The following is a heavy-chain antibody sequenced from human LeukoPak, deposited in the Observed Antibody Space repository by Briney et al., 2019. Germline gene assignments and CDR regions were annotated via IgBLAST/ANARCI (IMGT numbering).Heavy chain of an antibody. J-gene: IGHJ4*02. Sequence: GGSLRLSCAPSRFTLSSYGMHVVRQAPGKGLEWVAFIRYEGSNKYYADSVKGRFTIPRDNSKNTLYLQMNSLRAEDTAVYYCANIDGGWHGPLAPPPSSNYWGQGTLVTVSS. CDR2: IRYEGSNK. CDR3: ANIDGGWHGPLAPPPSSNY. D-gene: IGHD6-19*01. V-gene: IGHV3-30*02. CDR1: RFTLSSYG.